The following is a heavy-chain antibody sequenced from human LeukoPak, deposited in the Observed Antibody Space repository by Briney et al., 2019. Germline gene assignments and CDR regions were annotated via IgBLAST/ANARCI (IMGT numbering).Heavy chain of an antibody. J-gene: IGHJ4*02. CDR1: GFTFSSAW. CDR2: IKTKTDGGTT. CDR3: ITRPNPVGY. D-gene: IGHD1-26*01. Sequence: GGSLRLSCAASGFTFSSAWMSWVRQAPGKGLEWVGRIKTKTDGGTTDYAAPVKGRFTLSRDDSKDTLYLQMNSLTTEETAVYYCITRPNPVGYWGQGTLVTVSS. V-gene: IGHV3-15*01.